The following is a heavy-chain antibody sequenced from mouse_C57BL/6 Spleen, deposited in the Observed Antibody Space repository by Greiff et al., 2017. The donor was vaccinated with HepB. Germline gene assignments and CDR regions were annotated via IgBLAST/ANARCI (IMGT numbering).Heavy chain of an antibody. CDR2: IDPSDSYT. Sequence: VQLQQSGAELMKPGASVKLSCKATGYTFTSYWMQWVKQRPGQGLEWIGEIDPSDSYTNYNQKFKGKATLTVDTSSSTAYMQLSSLTSEDSAVYYCARDYSKGYWGQGTTLTVSS. V-gene: IGHV1-50*01. D-gene: IGHD2-5*01. CDR3: ARDYSKGY. CDR1: GYTFTSYW. J-gene: IGHJ2*01.